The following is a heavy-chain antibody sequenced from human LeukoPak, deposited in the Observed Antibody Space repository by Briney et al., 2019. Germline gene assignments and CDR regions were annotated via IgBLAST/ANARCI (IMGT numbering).Heavy chain of an antibody. CDR3: AKDGVTIFGVVTSYFDY. CDR2: ISGSGGST. CDR1: GFTFSSYA. Sequence: PGGSLRLSCAASGFTFSSYAMSWVRQAPGKGLEWVSAISGSGGSTYYADSVKGRFTISRDNSKNTLYLQMNSLRAEDTAVYYCAKDGVTIFGVVTSYFDYWGQGTLVTVSS. V-gene: IGHV3-23*01. D-gene: IGHD3-3*01. J-gene: IGHJ4*02.